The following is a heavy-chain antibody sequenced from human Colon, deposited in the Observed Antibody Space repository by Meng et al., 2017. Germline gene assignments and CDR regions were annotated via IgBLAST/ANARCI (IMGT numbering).Heavy chain of an antibody. CDR3: ARDGVAMVRGINEY. D-gene: IGHD3-10*01. Sequence: GESLKISCAASGFTFSSYAMSWVRQAPGKGLEWVSAISGSGGSTYYADSVKGRFTISRDNSKNTLYLQMNSLRAEDTDVYYCARDGVAMVRGINEYWGQGTLVTVSS. V-gene: IGHV3-23*01. J-gene: IGHJ4*02. CDR1: GFTFSSYA. CDR2: ISGSGGST.